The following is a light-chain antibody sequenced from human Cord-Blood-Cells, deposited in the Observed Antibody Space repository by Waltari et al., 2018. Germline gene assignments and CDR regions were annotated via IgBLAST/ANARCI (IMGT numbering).Light chain of an antibody. CDR3: SSYTSSSTFV. J-gene: IGLJ3*02. CDR1: SSDVGSYNR. V-gene: IGLV2-18*02. Sequence: QSALTQPPSVSGSPGQSVTISCTGPSSDVGSYNRVSWYQQPPGTAPELMIYEVSNRPSGVPDRFSGSKSGNTASLTISGLQAEDEADYYCSSYTSSSTFVFGGGTKLTVL. CDR2: EVS.